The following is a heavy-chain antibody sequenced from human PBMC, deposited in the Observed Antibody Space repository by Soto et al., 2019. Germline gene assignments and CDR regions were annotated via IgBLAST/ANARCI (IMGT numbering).Heavy chain of an antibody. D-gene: IGHD3-10*01. CDR2: VYYTGST. Sequence: QVQLQESGPGLVKPSETLSLTCTVSGGSISRHYWSWIRQAPGKGLEWIGYVYYTGSTNYNPSLKSRVTVSVDRSKNQFSLQLASVTAADTAVYYCARTSGEGGYWGQGTLVTVSS. CDR3: ARTSGEGGY. J-gene: IGHJ4*02. CDR1: GGSISRHY. V-gene: IGHV4-59*11.